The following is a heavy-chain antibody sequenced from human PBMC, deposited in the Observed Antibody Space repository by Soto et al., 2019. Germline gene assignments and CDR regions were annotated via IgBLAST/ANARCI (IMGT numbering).Heavy chain of an antibody. J-gene: IGHJ4*02. Sequence: QVQLVQSGAEVKKPGASVKVSCKASGYTFTSYDINWVRQATGQGLEWMGWMNPNSGNTGYAQKFQGGVTMTRNTSISTAYMELSSLRSEDTAVYYCARGLGSYSGYDTLFDYWGQGTLVTVSS. D-gene: IGHD5-12*01. CDR2: MNPNSGNT. CDR1: GYTFTSYD. V-gene: IGHV1-8*01. CDR3: ARGLGSYSGYDTLFDY.